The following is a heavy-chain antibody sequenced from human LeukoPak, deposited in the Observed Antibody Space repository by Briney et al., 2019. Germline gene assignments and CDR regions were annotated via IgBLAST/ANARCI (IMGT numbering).Heavy chain of an antibody. CDR2: INTNTGNT. CDR1: GYTFTRYA. V-gene: IGHV7-4-1*02. CDR3: ARAYQPLGGLSLPDY. Sequence: SVKVSCKASGYTFTRYAMNWVRQAPGQGLECMGWINTNTGNTMYAQGLTGRFVFSLDTSVSTAYLQITSLKAEDTAMYYCARAYQPLGGLSLPDYWGQGTLVTVSS. J-gene: IGHJ4*02. D-gene: IGHD3-16*02.